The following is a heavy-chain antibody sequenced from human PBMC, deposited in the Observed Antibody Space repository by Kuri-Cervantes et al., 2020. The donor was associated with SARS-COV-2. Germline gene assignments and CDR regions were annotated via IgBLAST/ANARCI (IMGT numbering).Heavy chain of an antibody. CDR2: ISFDGIDK. V-gene: IGHV3-30*18. D-gene: IGHD2/OR15-2a*01. CDR1: GFTFSKYA. CDR3: TKEISTTGHRYFYGMDV. J-gene: IGHJ6*04. Sequence: GGSLRLSCAASGFTFSKYAVHWLRQAPGKGLEWVAIISFDGIDKYYGDSVKGRFTISRDNSKNTLYLQMNSLRAEDTAVYYCTKEISTTGHRYFYGMDVWGKGTTVTVSS.